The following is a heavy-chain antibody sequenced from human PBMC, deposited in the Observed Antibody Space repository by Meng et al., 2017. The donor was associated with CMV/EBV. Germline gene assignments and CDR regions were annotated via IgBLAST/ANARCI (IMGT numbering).Heavy chain of an antibody. CDR2: INHSGST. V-gene: IGHV4-34*01. D-gene: IGHD1-26*01. J-gene: IGHJ4*02. CDR3: ARGVGATGKADY. CDR1: GGSFSGYY. Sequence: QVQPQQWGAGLLKPSETLSLPCAVYGGSFSGYYWSWIRQPPGKGLEWIGEINHSGSTNYNPSLKSRVTISVDTSKNQFTLKLSSVTAADTAVYYCARGVGATGKADYWGQGTLVTVSS.